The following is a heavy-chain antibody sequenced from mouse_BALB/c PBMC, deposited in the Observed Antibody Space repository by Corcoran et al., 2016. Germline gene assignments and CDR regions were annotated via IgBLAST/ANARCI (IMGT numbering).Heavy chain of an antibody. J-gene: IGHJ2*01. CDR2: INTHSGVP. Sequence: QIQLVQSGPELKKPGETGRISCKASGFTFTTAGMQWVQKMPGKGLKWIGWINTHSGVPKYAEDFKGRFAFSLETSASTAYLQISNLKNEDTATYFCARSPPTGTGFDYWGQGTTLTVSS. V-gene: IGHV9-4*02. CDR1: GFTFTTAG. D-gene: IGHD4-1*02. CDR3: ARSPPTGTGFDY.